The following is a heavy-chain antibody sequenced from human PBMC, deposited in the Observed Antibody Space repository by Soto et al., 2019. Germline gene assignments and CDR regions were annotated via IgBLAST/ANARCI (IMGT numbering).Heavy chain of an antibody. CDR2: IKSKTDGETT. CDR1: GFTFSNAW. CDR3: TAAYTSDNWNYGHFDY. J-gene: IGHJ4*02. Sequence: EVQLVESGGGLVKPGGSLRLSCAASGFTFSNAWMSWVRQAPGKGLEWVGRIKSKTDGETTDYAAPVKGRFTISRDDSKNTLYLQMNSLKTEDTAVYYCTAAYTSDNWNYGHFDYWGQGTLVTVSS. V-gene: IGHV3-15*01. D-gene: IGHD1-7*01.